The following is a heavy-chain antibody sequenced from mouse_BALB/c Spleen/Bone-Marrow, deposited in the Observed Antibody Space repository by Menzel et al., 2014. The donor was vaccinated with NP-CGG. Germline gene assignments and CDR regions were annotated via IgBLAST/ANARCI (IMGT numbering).Heavy chain of an antibody. J-gene: IGHJ3*01. CDR1: GYSFTSYW. Sequence: VQLQQSGAELVRPGASVKPSCKASGYSFTSYWMNWVKQRPGQGPEWIGMIHPSDTETRLNQRFKDKATLTVDKSSSTAYMQLSSPTSEDSAVYYCARLEGNYGSTFAYWGQGTLVTVSA. CDR3: ARLEGNYGSTFAY. CDR2: IHPSDTET. V-gene: IGHV1-61*01. D-gene: IGHD1-1*01.